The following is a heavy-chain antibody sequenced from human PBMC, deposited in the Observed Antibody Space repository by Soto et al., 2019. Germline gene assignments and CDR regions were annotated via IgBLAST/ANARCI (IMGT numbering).Heavy chain of an antibody. CDR1: GGTFSSYA. J-gene: IGHJ4*02. Sequence: QVQLVQSGAEVKKPGSSVKVSCKASGGTFSSYAISWVRRAPGQGLEWMGGIIPIFGTANYAQRFQGRVTITADESTSTAYMELSSLRSEDTAVYYCASWKGSGSLRTFDYWGQGTLVTVSS. CDR3: ASWKGSGSLRTFDY. V-gene: IGHV1-69*12. CDR2: IIPIFGTA. D-gene: IGHD1-26*01.